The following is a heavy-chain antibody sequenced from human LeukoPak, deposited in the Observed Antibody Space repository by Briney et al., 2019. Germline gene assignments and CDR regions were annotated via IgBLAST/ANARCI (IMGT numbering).Heavy chain of an antibody. CDR2: ISSSSSYI. J-gene: IGHJ5*02. Sequence: GGSLRLSCEASGFTFSSYSMNWVRQAPGKGLEWVSSISSSSSYIYYADSVKGRFTISRDNAKNSLYLQMNSLRAEDTAVYYCARKPTNSSPLPWGQGTLVTVSS. CDR3: ARKPTNSSPLP. D-gene: IGHD6-6*01. V-gene: IGHV3-21*01. CDR1: GFTFSSYS.